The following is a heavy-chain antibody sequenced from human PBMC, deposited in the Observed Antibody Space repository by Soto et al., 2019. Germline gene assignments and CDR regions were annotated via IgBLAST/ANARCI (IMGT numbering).Heavy chain of an antibody. D-gene: IGHD3-10*01. CDR3: ARDVLWSRYFDY. J-gene: IGHJ4*02. CDR1: GFIFSNYV. CDR2: MSYDGTTK. V-gene: IGHV3-30-3*01. Sequence: QVQLVESGGGVVQPGRSLRLSCAASGFIFSNYVMYWVRQAPGKGLEWVAFMSYDGTTKYYADSVKGRFTISRDNSKNTLYLQMNSLRPEDTAVYYCARDVLWSRYFDYWGQGTLVTVSS.